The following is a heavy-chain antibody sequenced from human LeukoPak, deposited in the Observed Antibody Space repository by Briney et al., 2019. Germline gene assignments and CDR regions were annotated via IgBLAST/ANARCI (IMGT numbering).Heavy chain of an antibody. CDR2: INHSGST. CDR1: GGSFSGYY. D-gene: IGHD6-19*01. V-gene: IGHV4-34*01. J-gene: IGHJ4*02. Sequence: SETLSLTCAVYGGSFSGYYWSWIRQPPGKGLEWIGEINHSGSTNYNPSLKSRVTISVDTSKKQFSLQLSSVTAADTAVYYCARGKFSSGGYSDYWGQGTLVTVSS. CDR3: ARGKFSSGGYSDY.